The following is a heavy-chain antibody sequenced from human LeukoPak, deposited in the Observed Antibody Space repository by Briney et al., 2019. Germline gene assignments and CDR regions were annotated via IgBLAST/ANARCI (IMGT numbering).Heavy chain of an antibody. V-gene: IGHV4-34*01. Sequence: PSETLSLTCAVYGGSFSGYYWSWIRQPPGKGLEWIGEINHSGSTNYNPSLKSRVTISVDMSKNQFSLKLSSVTAADTAVYYCARDPGYCSGGSCYGHDAFDIWGQGTMVTVSS. CDR1: GGSFSGYY. J-gene: IGHJ3*02. D-gene: IGHD2-15*01. CDR2: INHSGST. CDR3: ARDPGYCSGGSCYGHDAFDI.